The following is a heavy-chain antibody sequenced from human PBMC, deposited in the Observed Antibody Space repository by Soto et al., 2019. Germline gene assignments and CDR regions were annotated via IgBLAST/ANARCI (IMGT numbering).Heavy chain of an antibody. J-gene: IGHJ4*02. D-gene: IGHD3-9*01. V-gene: IGHV3-30-3*01. CDR3: ARDRDEILTGYHDY. Sequence: GSLRLSCTASGFTFTKFAMHWVRRAPGKGLEWVAVLSYDGSEEYYADSVKGRFTISRDNSRNTLYLHLTTLRAEDTAVYYCARDRDEILTGYHDYWGQGTVVTVSS. CDR2: LSYDGSEE. CDR1: GFTFTKFA.